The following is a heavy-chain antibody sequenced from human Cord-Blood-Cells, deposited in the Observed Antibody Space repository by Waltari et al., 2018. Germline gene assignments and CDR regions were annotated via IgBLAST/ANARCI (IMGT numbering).Heavy chain of an antibody. CDR2: NKLNTYGK. CDR1: GYTFTGYY. D-gene: IGHD1-1*01. Sequence: QVHLVQSGAEVKKPGASVKVACKASGYTFTGYYMHLLRQAPGQGVEWKRPNKLNTYGKKYGQKFQVRDTMTRDTSISTAYMEMTRLRSDDTHVYYCATSPNPNWTLDYCGQGTLVTVSS. J-gene: IGHJ4*02. CDR3: ATSPNPNWTLDY. V-gene: IGHV1-2*05.